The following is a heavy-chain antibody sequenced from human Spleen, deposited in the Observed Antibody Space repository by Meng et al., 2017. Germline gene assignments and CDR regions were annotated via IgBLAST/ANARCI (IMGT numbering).Heavy chain of an antibody. CDR3: AKAREIYWYFDL. D-gene: IGHD5-24*01. J-gene: IGHJ2*01. V-gene: IGHV3-30*18. Sequence: AVISYDGSNKYYADSVKGRFTISRDNSKNTLNLQLNSLRAEDMAVYYCAKAREIYWYFDLWGRGTLVTVSS. CDR2: ISYDGSNK.